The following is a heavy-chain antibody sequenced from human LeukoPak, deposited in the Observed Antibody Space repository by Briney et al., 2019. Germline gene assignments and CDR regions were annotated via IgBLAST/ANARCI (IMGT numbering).Heavy chain of an antibody. Sequence: PGGSLRLSCAASGFTFRSYDMHWVRQAPGKGLEWVAVISYDGSKKYYADSVKGRFTISRDNSKNTLYLQMNSLRAEDTAVYYCAKSPGSSGYYPLYLDYWGQGTLVTVSS. J-gene: IGHJ4*02. D-gene: IGHD3-22*01. V-gene: IGHV3-30*18. CDR1: GFTFRSYD. CDR3: AKSPGSSGYYPLYLDY. CDR2: ISYDGSKK.